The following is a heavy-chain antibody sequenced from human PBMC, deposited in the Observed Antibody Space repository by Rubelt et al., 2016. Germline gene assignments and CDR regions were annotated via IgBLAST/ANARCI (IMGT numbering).Heavy chain of an antibody. V-gene: IGHV4-31*03. CDR3: AITYYYDSSGPDAFDI. CDR2: IYYSGST. CDR1: GGSISSGGYY. Sequence: QVQLQESGPGLVKPSQTLSLTCTVSGGSISSGGYYWSWIRQHPGKGLEWIGYIYYSGSTTYNPSLKCRVTISVDTSKNQFSLKLSSVTAADTAVYYCAITYYYDSSGPDAFDIWGQGTMVTVSS. D-gene: IGHD3-22*01. J-gene: IGHJ3*02.